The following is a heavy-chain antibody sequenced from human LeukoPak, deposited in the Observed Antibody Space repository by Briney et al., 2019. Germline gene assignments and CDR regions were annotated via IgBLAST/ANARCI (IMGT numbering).Heavy chain of an antibody. Sequence: PGGSLRLSCAASGFTFSSYSMNWVRQAPGKGLEWVSSISSSSSYIYYADSVKGRFTISRDNAKNSLYLQMNSLRAEDTAVYYCAKDWNLQNDYSNYSHYWGQGTLVTVSS. CDR3: AKDWNLQNDYSNYSHY. D-gene: IGHD4-11*01. CDR1: GFTFSSYS. CDR2: ISSSSSYI. V-gene: IGHV3-21*01. J-gene: IGHJ4*02.